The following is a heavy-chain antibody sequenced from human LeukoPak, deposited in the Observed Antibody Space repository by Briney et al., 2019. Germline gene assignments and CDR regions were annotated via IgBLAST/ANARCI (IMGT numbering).Heavy chain of an antibody. CDR3: ARGVPAADHFDY. D-gene: IGHD2-2*01. CDR1: GYTFTGYY. J-gene: IGHJ4*02. Sequence: ASVKVSCKASGYTFTGYYIHWVRQAPGQGLEWMGWINPNSGGTNYAQKFQGWVTMTRDTSISTAYMELSRLRSDDTAVYYCARGVPAADHFDYWGQGTLVTVSS. CDR2: INPNSGGT. V-gene: IGHV1-2*04.